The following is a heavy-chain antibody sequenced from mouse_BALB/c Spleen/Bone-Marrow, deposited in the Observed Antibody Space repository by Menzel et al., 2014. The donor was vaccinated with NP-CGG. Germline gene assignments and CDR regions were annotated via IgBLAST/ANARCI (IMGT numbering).Heavy chain of an antibody. D-gene: IGHD2-3*01. CDR3: ARGGGYYGGAMDY. J-gene: IGHJ4*01. V-gene: IGHV3-6*02. CDR1: GYSITSGYY. Sequence: ESGPGLVKPSQSLSLTCSVTGYSITSGYYWNWIRQFPGNKLEWMGYISYDGSNNYNPSLKNRISITRDTSKNQFFLKLNSVTTEDTATYYCARGGGYYGGAMDYWGQGTSVTVSS. CDR2: ISYDGSN.